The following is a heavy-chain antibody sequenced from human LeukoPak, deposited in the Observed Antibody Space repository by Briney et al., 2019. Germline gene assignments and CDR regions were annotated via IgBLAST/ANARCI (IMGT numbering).Heavy chain of an antibody. J-gene: IGHJ4*02. CDR2: ISFDGRNK. CDR1: RFTFSTYG. V-gene: IGHV3-30*18. D-gene: IGHD5-18*01. Sequence: GGSLRHSCAASRFTFSTYGMHWVRQAPGKGLEWVALISFDGRNKYYADSVKGRFTISRDNSKITLYLQMNSLRTEDTAVYYCAKPLDVTTPMDGFDYWGQGTLVTVSS. CDR3: AKPLDVTTPMDGFDY.